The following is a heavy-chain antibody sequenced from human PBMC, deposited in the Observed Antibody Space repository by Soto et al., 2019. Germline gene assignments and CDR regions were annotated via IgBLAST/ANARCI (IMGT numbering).Heavy chain of an antibody. CDR3: ARDKVYGFGWSPSSGRDV. CDR2: ISGYNGNT. CDR1: GYTFSNFG. Sequence: QVQFVQSGAEVMTPGASVKVSCKASGYTFSNFGLSWVRQAPGQGLEWMGWISGYNGNTNSAEKFQGRVTMTTDTSTRKAYMEGRSLTSDDTAVYYFARDKVYGFGWSPSSGRDVWGQGTTVTVSS. J-gene: IGHJ6*02. D-gene: IGHD2-8*02. V-gene: IGHV1-18*01.